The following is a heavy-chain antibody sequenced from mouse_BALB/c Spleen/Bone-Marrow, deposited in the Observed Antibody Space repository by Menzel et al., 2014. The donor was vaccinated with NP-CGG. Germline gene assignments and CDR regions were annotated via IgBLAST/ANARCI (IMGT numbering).Heavy chain of an antibody. D-gene: IGHD2-14*01. Sequence: VQLQQPGAELVKPGASVKLSCTASGFNIKDTYMHWVKQRPEQGLEWIGRVHPANGNTKYDPKFQGKATITADTSSNTAYLQLSSLTSEDTAVYYCARYRLGTYFDYWGQGTTLTVSS. V-gene: IGHV14-3*02. CDR2: VHPANGNT. CDR3: ARYRLGTYFDY. J-gene: IGHJ2*01. CDR1: GFNIKDTY.